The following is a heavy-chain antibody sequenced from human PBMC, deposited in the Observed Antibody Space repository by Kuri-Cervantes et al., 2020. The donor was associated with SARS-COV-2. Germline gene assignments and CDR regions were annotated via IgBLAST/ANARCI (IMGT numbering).Heavy chain of an antibody. D-gene: IGHD4-23*01. CDR3: ARDLGGSNYGGGDY. CDR2: INHSGST. J-gene: IGHJ4*02. V-gene: IGHV4-34*01. CDR1: GGSFSGYY. Sequence: SETLSLTCAVYGGSFSGYYWSWIRRPPGKGLEWIGEINHSGSTNYNPSLKSRVTISVDTSKNQFSLKLSSVTAADTAVYYCARDLGGSNYGGGDYWGQGTLVTVSS.